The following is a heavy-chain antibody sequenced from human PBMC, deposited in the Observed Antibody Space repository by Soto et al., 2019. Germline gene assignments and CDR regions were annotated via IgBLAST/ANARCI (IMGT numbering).Heavy chain of an antibody. CDR3: ARGPNSSGTNKIYYYYGMDV. Sequence: QVQLVQSGAEVKKPGASVKVSCKASGYTFTSYAMHWVRQAPGQRLEWMGWINAGNGNTKYSQKFQGRVTITRDTSASTAYMELSSLRSEDTAVYCCARGPNSSGTNKIYYYYGMDVWGQGTTVTVSS. D-gene: IGHD6-19*01. J-gene: IGHJ6*02. CDR2: INAGNGNT. V-gene: IGHV1-3*01. CDR1: GYTFTSYA.